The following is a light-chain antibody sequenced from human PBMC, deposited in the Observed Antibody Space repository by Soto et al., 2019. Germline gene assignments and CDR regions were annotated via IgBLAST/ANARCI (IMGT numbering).Light chain of an antibody. Sequence: DIQMTQSPSFLSPSIGESVTITCRASQVISTSLAWYQVKPGKAPKLLIYAASTLESGVPSRFSATVSGTEFSLTISSLQSEDFAVYYCQQYHNWPITFGQGTRLEIK. V-gene: IGKV1-9*01. J-gene: IGKJ5*01. CDR2: AAS. CDR3: QQYHNWPIT. CDR1: QVISTS.